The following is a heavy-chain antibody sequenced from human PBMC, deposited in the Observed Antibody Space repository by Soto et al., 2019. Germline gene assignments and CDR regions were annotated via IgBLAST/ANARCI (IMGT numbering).Heavy chain of an antibody. D-gene: IGHD2-21*02. CDR3: ARDVMVTAMVMWYFDL. Sequence: QVQLVESGGGVVQPGRSLRLSCAASGFTFSSYGMHWVRQAPGKGLEWVAVIWYDGSNKYYADSVKGRFTISRDNSKNXLYRQMSSLRAEDTAVYYCARDVMVTAMVMWYFDLWGRGTLVTVSS. CDR2: IWYDGSNK. J-gene: IGHJ2*01. CDR1: GFTFSSYG. V-gene: IGHV3-33*01.